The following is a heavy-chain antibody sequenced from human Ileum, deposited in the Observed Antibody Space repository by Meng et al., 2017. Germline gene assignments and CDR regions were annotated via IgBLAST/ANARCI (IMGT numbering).Heavy chain of an antibody. Sequence: QGQLQGPGPGRVRPAETLSLICTVSGGSVSSDGFQWGWVRQPPGKGLEWIGYASTNYNPSLKSRVTISLDTSKNQFSLELSSVIAADTAVYYCARDHWGSLDYWGQGILVTVSS. D-gene: IGHD7-27*01. V-gene: IGHV4-61*08. CDR3: ARDHWGSLDY. J-gene: IGHJ4*02. CDR2: AST. CDR1: GGSVSSDGFQ.